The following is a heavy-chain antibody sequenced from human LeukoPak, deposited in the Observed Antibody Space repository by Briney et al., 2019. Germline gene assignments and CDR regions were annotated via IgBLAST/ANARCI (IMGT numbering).Heavy chain of an antibody. CDR1: GFTFSTYG. CDR3: ARTGEDSYDYYYYYYMDV. Sequence: GGSLRLSCAASGFTFSTYGMSWVRQAPGKGLEWVSTISGSGRSTYYADSVKGRFTISRDDSKNTLYLQMNSLRAEDTAVYYCARTGEDSYDYYYYYYMDVWGKGTTVTISS. J-gene: IGHJ6*03. CDR2: ISGSGRST. D-gene: IGHD5-18*01. V-gene: IGHV3-23*01.